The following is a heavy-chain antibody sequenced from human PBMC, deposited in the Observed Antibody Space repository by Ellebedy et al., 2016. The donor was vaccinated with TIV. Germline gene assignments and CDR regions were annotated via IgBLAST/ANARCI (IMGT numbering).Heavy chain of an antibody. D-gene: IGHD2-15*01. Sequence: GESLKISCAASGFTFSNFGMHWVRQAPGKGLEWVAFIRFDGSNENYADSVKGRFTISRDNPKNTLYLQMNSLRAEETAVYYCAKELVVVAATVFDYWGQGTLVTVSS. J-gene: IGHJ4*02. CDR3: AKELVVVAATVFDY. CDR1: GFTFSNFG. V-gene: IGHV3-30*02. CDR2: IRFDGSNE.